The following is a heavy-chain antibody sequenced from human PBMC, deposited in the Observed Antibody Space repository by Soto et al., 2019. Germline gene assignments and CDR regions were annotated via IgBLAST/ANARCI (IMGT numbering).Heavy chain of an antibody. CDR2: IFYSGSI. Sequence: SETLSLTSTVSGGYISSYYWSWIRQPPGKGLEWIGYIFYSGSINYNPSLRGRVMILADTSKNQFTLRLSSVTAADTAVYYCARAPETPSILGVALPYFFDYWGQGALVTVSS. J-gene: IGHJ4*02. V-gene: IGHV4-59*12. D-gene: IGHD3-3*01. CDR3: ARAPETPSILGVALPYFFDY. CDR1: GGYISSYY.